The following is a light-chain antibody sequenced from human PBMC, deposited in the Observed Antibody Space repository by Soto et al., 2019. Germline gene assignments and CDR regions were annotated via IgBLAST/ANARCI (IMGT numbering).Light chain of an antibody. CDR2: GAS. CDR1: QSVGTY. J-gene: IGKJ1*01. Sequence: EIVLTHSPGTLSLSPGERATLSCRASQSVGTYLAWYQQKPGQAPRVLIFGASTRATGIPARFSGSGSGTEFSLTINSLQSEDFAVYYCQEYNTWPWKFGQGTKVDIK. V-gene: IGKV3-15*01. CDR3: QEYNTWPWK.